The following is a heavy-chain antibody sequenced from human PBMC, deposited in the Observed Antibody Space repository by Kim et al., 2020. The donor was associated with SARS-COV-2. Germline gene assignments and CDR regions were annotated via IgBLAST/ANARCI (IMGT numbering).Heavy chain of an antibody. CDR1: GFTFSSYS. D-gene: IGHD5-18*01. CDR3: ASQLGDSFHYYYYGMDV. Sequence: GGSLRLSCAASGFTFSSYSMNWVRQAPGKGLEWVSYISSSSSTIYYADSVKGRFTISRDNAKNSLYLQMNSLRDEDTAVYYCASQLGDSFHYYYYGMDVWGEGTTVTVSP. V-gene: IGHV3-48*02. CDR2: ISSSSSTI. J-gene: IGHJ6*04.